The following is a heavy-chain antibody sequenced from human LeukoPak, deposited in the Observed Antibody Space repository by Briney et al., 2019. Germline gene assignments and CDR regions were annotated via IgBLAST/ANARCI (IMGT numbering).Heavy chain of an antibody. CDR1: GGSISSSNW. V-gene: IGHV4-4*02. CDR2: IYHSGST. D-gene: IGHD2-8*01. J-gene: IGHJ4*02. CDR3: ARDSDRYCTNGVCYTHPYFDY. Sequence: SGTLSLTCAVSGGSISSSNWWSWVRQPPGKGLEWIGEIYHSGSTNYNPSLKSRVTISVGKSKNQFSLKLSSVTAADTAVYYCARDSDRYCTNGVCYTHPYFDYWGQGTLVTVSS.